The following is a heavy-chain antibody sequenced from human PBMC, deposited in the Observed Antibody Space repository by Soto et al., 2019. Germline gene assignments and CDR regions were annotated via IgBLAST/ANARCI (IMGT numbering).Heavy chain of an antibody. CDR1: GFTFSSDG. Sequence: QVQLVESGGGVVQPGRSLRLSCAASGFTFSSDGMHWVRQAPGKGLEWVAVISYDGRYQYYVDSVKGRFTISRDNSKNTLYLQMNSLRAEDTAVYYCAKDEISKTIRGDAFNFWGQGTMVTVSS. CDR3: AKDEISKTIRGDAFNF. D-gene: IGHD1-7*01. V-gene: IGHV3-30*18. CDR2: ISYDGRYQ. J-gene: IGHJ3*01.